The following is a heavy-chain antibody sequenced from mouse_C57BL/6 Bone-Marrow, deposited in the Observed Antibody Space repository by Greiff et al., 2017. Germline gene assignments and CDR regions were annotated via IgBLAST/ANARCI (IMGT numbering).Heavy chain of an antibody. D-gene: IGHD2-2*01. Sequence: QVQLQQPGAELVMPGASVKLSCKASGYTFTSYWMHWVKQRPGQGLEWIGEIDPSDSYTNYNQKFKGKSTLTVDKSSSTAYMQLSSLTSEDSAVYYCARHGYYGYCDVWGTGTTVTVSS. V-gene: IGHV1-69*01. CDR2: IDPSDSYT. J-gene: IGHJ1*03. CDR3: ARHGYYGYCDV. CDR1: GYTFTSYW.